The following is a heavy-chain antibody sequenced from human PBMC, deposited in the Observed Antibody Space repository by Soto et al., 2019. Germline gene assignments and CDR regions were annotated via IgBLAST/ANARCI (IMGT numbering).Heavy chain of an antibody. Sequence: EVQLVESRGGLVQPGGSLRLSCAASGFTFSSYSMNWVRQAPGKGLEWVSYISSSSSTIYYADSVKGRFTISRDNAKNSLYLQMNSLRDEDTAVYYCARADERLRFLEWLRVPADYWGQGTLVTVSS. J-gene: IGHJ4*02. CDR1: GFTFSSYS. V-gene: IGHV3-48*02. D-gene: IGHD3-3*01. CDR3: ARADERLRFLEWLRVPADY. CDR2: ISSSSSTI.